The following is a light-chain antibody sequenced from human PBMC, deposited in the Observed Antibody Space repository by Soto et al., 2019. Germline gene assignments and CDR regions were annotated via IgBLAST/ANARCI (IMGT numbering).Light chain of an antibody. CDR2: EAS. CDR3: SSYAGNNIYV. CDR1: SSDVGEYKY. Sequence: QSVLTQPPSASGSPGQSVTISCTGSSSDVGEYKYVSWHQQHPGKAPKLVIYEASKRPPGVPNRFSGSKSGNTASLTVSGLQSEDEAEYYCSSYAGNNIYVIGTGTKVTVL. V-gene: IGLV2-8*01. J-gene: IGLJ1*01.